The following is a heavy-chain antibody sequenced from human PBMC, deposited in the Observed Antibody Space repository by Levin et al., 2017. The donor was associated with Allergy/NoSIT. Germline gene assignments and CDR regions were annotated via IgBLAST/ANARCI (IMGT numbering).Heavy chain of an antibody. J-gene: IGHJ4*02. CDR2: IKSKTDGGTT. Sequence: GGSLRLSCAASGFTFSNAWMSWVRQAPGKGLEWVGRIKSKTDGGTTDYAAPVKGRFTISRDDSKNTLYLQMNSLKTEDTAVYYCTTYCTNGVCYIYFDYWGQGTLVTVSS. CDR1: GFTFSNAW. V-gene: IGHV3-15*01. D-gene: IGHD2-8*01. CDR3: TTYCTNGVCYIYFDY.